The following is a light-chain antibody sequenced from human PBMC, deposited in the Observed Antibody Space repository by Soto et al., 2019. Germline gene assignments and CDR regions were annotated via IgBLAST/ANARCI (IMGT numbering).Light chain of an antibody. V-gene: IGKV3-15*01. CDR2: DAS. CDR1: QSVSSK. Sequence: EIVMTQSPATLSVSPGERATLSCRASQSVSSKLAWYQQKPGQAPRLLIYDASTRATGIPDRFIGSGSGTEFTLTITSLQSEDFAVYYCRQCSNWPPWTFGQGTKGDIK. CDR3: RQCSNWPPWT. J-gene: IGKJ1*01.